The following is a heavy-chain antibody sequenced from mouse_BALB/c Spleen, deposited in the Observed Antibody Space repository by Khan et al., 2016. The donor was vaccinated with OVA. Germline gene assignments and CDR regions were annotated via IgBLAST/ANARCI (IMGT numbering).Heavy chain of an antibody. CDR3: AREAYRYDEYYFDY. Sequence: EVELVESGGGSVKPGGSLKLSCAVSGFTFSSYAMSWVRQTPEKRLEWIASISSGGSTYYPDSVKGRFTISRDNARNILYLQMSSLRTGYMARYYWAREAYRYDEYYFDYWGQGTTLTVSS. D-gene: IGHD2-14*01. J-gene: IGHJ2*01. CDR2: ISSGGST. CDR1: GFTFSSYA. V-gene: IGHV5-6-5*01.